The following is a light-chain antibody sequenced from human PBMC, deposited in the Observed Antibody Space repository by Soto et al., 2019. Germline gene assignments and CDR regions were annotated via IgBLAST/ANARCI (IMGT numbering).Light chain of an antibody. V-gene: IGKV3-20*01. CDR3: QQYGSSPT. CDR1: QSVSSNY. Sequence: EIVLTQSPGTLSLSPGERATLSCRAGQSVSSNYLAWYQQKPGQAPRLLIYGESSRATGIPDRFSGSGSGTDFSLIISRLDPEDFAVYYCQQYGSSPTFGQGTKV. CDR2: GES. J-gene: IGKJ1*01.